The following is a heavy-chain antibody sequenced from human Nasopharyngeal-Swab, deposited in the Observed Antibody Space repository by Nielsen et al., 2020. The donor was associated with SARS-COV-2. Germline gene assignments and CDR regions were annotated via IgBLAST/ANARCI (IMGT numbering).Heavy chain of an antibody. CDR2: IYTSGST. CDR1: GGSISSGSYY. J-gene: IGHJ5*02. CDR3: ARESGPGGWFDP. Sequence: SETLSLTCTVSGGSISSGSYYWSWIRQPAGKGLEWIGRIYTSGSTNYNPSLKSRVTISVDTSKKQYSLKLSSVTAADTAVYYCARESGPGGWFDPWGQGTLVTVSS. V-gene: IGHV4-61*02.